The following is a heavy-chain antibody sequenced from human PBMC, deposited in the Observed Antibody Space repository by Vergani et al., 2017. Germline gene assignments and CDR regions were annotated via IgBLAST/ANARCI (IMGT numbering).Heavy chain of an antibody. D-gene: IGHD4-17*01. V-gene: IGHV1-69*09. Sequence: VQLVQSGAEVKKPGESLKISCKGSGYSFTSYWIGWVRQMPGKGLEWMGRIIPILGIANYAQKFQGRVTITADKSTSTAYMELSSLRSEDTAVYYCASTVTMGHWYFDLWGRGTLVTVSS. CDR2: IIPILGIA. CDR1: GYSFTSYW. CDR3: ASTVTMGHWYFDL. J-gene: IGHJ2*01.